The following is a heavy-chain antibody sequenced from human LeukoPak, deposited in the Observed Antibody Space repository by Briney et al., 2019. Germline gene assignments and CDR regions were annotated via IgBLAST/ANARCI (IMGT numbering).Heavy chain of an antibody. CDR2: ISYDGSNK. Sequence: PGRSLRLSCAASGFTFSSYAMHWVRQAPGKGLEWVAFISYDGSNKYYADSVNGRFTISRDNSKNTLYLQMNSLRAEDTAVYYCARDRYYDHDAFDIWGQGTMVTVSS. V-gene: IGHV3-30-3*01. J-gene: IGHJ3*02. CDR3: ARDRYYDHDAFDI. CDR1: GFTFSSYA. D-gene: IGHD3-22*01.